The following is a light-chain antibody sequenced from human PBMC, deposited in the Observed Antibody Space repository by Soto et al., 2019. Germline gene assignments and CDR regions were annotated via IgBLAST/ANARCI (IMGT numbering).Light chain of an antibody. Sequence: QSALTQPASVSGSPGQSITISCTGTSSDVGSGNVVSWYQHYPGKAPQLMIYEGFKRPSGVSSRFSGSKSGNTASLTISGLQAEEEAEYYCSSHAGRNTYVFGTGTKVTVL. V-gene: IGLV2-23*01. CDR1: SSDVGSGNV. CDR2: EGF. J-gene: IGLJ1*01. CDR3: SSHAGRNTYV.